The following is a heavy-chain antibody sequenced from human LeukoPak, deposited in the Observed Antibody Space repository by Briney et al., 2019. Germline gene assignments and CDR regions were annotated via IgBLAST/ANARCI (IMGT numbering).Heavy chain of an antibody. V-gene: IGHV3-53*01. CDR2: IYSGGST. D-gene: IGHD2-15*01. CDR1: GFTVSSNY. Sequence: PGGSLRLSCAASGFTVSSNYMSWVRQAPGKGLEWVSVIYSGGSTHYADSVKGRFTISRDNSKNTLYLQMNSLRAEDTAVYYCAREGPYCSGGSCYGRGYYFDYWGQGTLVTVSS. CDR3: AREGPYCSGGSCYGRGYYFDY. J-gene: IGHJ4*02.